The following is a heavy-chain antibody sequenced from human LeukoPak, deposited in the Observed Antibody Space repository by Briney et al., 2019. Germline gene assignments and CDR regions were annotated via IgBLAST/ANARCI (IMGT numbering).Heavy chain of an antibody. CDR3: ASTHGPIDH. CDR1: GDSVSSNSAA. D-gene: IGHD2-8*01. J-gene: IGHJ5*02. CDR2: TYYRSKWYN. Sequence: SQTLSLTCSISGDSVSSNSAAWNWIRQSPSRGLEWLGRTYYRSKWYNEYAASVKSRIIVKSDTSKNQFSLQLNSVTPEDTAVYYCASTHGPIDHWGQGTLVTVSS. V-gene: IGHV6-1*01.